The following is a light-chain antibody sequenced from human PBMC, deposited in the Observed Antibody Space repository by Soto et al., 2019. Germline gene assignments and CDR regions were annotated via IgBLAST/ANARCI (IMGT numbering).Light chain of an antibody. J-gene: IGLJ3*02. Sequence: QSALTQPRSVSGSPGQSVTISCTGTSSDVVGYNYVSWYQQHQGKAPKLMIYDVSKWPSGVPDRFSGSNSGNTASLTISGLQAEDEADYYCCSYAGNAIWVFGGGTKLTVL. CDR2: DVS. CDR1: SSDVVGYNY. CDR3: CSYAGNAIWV. V-gene: IGLV2-11*01.